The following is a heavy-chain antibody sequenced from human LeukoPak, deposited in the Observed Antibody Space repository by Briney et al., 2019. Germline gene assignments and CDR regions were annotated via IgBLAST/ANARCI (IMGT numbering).Heavy chain of an antibody. CDR1: GSTFTSYD. CDR2: INPSGGST. CDR3: ARDVDSSGYQLDY. Sequence: ASVKVSCKASGSTFTSYDMHWVRQAPGQGLEWMGIINPSGGSTSYAQKFQARVTMTRATSTSTVYMELSSPRSEHTAVYYCARDVDSSGYQLDYWGQGTLVTVSS. V-gene: IGHV1-46*01. D-gene: IGHD3-22*01. J-gene: IGHJ4*02.